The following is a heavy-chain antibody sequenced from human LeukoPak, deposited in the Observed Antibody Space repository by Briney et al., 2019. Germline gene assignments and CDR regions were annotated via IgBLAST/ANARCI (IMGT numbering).Heavy chain of an antibody. D-gene: IGHD1-1*01. CDR3: AKDLGSETGSLGD. Sequence: GRSLRLSCAASGFTFSSYAMHWVRQAPGKGLEWVAVISYDGSNKYYADSVKGRFTISRDNSKNSLYLQMNSLRAEDTALYYCAKDLGSETGSLGDWGQGTLVTVSS. V-gene: IGHV3-30-3*01. CDR1: GFTFSSYA. J-gene: IGHJ4*02. CDR2: ISYDGSNK.